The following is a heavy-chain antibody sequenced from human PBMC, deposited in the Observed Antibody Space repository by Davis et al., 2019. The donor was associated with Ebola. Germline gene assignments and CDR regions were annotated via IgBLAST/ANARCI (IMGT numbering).Heavy chain of an antibody. CDR3: AKKDGYNLFDY. CDR2: ISGRDTGGKI. J-gene: IGHJ4*02. D-gene: IGHD5-24*01. CDR1: GFPFSSFG. Sequence: GESLKISCAASGFPFSSFGMSWVRQAPGKGLEWVSAISGRDTGGKIYYADSVKGRFTISRDTSKNTLYLQMNSLRAEDTAVYYCAKKDGYNLFDYWGQGTLVTVSS. V-gene: IGHV3-23*01.